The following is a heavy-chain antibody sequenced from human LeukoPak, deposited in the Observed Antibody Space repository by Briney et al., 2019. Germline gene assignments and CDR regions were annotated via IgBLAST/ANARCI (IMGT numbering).Heavy chain of an antibody. Sequence: ASVKVSCKASGYTLTDYYMNWVRQAPGQGLEWMGWINLNSGGTNYAQKFQGRVTVTRDTSISTAYMELSSLRSDDTAVYYCSYSGYGWDVVTFDYWGQGTLVTVSS. D-gene: IGHD2-8*02. CDR2: INLNSGGT. J-gene: IGHJ4*02. V-gene: IGHV1-2*02. CDR1: GYTLTDYY. CDR3: SYSGYGWDVVTFDY.